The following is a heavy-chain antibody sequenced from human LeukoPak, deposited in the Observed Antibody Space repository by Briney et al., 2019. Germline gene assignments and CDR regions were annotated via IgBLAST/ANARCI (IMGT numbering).Heavy chain of an antibody. V-gene: IGHV3-9*01. D-gene: IGHD3-3*01. J-gene: IGHJ5*02. CDR3: AKTLDFWSGYEHWFDP. Sequence: PGRSLRLSCAASGFTFDDYAMHWVRQAPGKGLEWVSGISWNSGSIGYADSMKGRFTISRDNAKNSLYLQMNSLRAEDTAVYYCAKTLDFWSGYEHWFDPWGQGTLVTVSS. CDR1: GFTFDDYA. CDR2: ISWNSGSI.